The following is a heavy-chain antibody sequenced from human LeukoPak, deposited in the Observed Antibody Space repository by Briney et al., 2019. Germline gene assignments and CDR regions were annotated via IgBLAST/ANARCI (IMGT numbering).Heavy chain of an antibody. CDR2: IRSKAYGGTT. CDR1: GFTFGDYA. D-gene: IGHD3-3*01. Sequence: GGSRRLSCTASGFTFGDYAMSWFRQAPGKGLEWVGFIRSKAYGGTTEYAASVKGRFTISRDDSKSIAYLQMNSLKTEDTAVYYCTRDSWTDYDFWSGYSVDFDYWGQGTLVTVSS. CDR3: TRDSWTDYDFWSGYSVDFDY. V-gene: IGHV3-49*03. J-gene: IGHJ4*02.